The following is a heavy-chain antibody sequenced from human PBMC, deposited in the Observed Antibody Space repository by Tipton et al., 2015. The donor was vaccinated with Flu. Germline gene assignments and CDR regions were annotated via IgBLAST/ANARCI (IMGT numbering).Heavy chain of an antibody. CDR3: ARDLFGEKDWFDP. J-gene: IGHJ5*02. Sequence: TLSLTCTVSGGAISSGRYYWSWIRQPAGKGLEWIGRIYTSGSTKYNPSLKGRVTISVDKYKNQFTLRRSSVTAADTAVYYCARDLFGEKDWFDPWGQGTLDTVSS. V-gene: IGHV4-61*02. D-gene: IGHD3-10*01. CDR2: IYTSGST. CDR1: GGAISSGRYY.